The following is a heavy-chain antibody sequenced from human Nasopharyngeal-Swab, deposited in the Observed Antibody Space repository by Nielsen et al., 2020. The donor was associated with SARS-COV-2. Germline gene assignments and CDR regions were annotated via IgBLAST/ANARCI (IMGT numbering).Heavy chain of an antibody. CDR2: I. Sequence: GESLKISCAASGFTFSSYSMNWVRQAPGKGLEWVSYIYYADSVKGRFTISRDNAKNTLYLQMNSLRAEDTAVYYCARDFSYGSGSGWFDPWGQGTLVTVSS. CDR1: GFTFSSYS. CDR3: ARDFSYGSGSGWFDP. J-gene: IGHJ5*02. D-gene: IGHD3-10*01. V-gene: IGHV3-21*01.